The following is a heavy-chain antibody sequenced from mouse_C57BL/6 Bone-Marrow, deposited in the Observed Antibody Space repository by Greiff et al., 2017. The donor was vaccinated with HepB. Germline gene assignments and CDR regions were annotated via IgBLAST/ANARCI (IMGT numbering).Heavy chain of an antibody. CDR3: ARLKLRLRDYAMDY. J-gene: IGHJ4*01. D-gene: IGHD3-2*02. Sequence: EVKLMESGGDLVKPGGSLKLSCAASGFTFSSYGMSWVRQTPDKRLEWVATISSGGSYTYYPDSVKGRFTISRDNAKNTQYLQMSSLKSEDTAMYYCARLKLRLRDYAMDYWGQGTSVTVSS. V-gene: IGHV5-6*01. CDR2: ISSGGSYT. CDR1: GFTFSSYG.